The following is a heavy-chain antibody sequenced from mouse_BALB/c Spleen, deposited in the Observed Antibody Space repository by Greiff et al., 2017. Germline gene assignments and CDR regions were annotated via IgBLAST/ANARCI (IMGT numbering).Heavy chain of an antibody. Sequence: DVHLVESGGGLVKPGGSLKLSCAASGFTFSDYYMYWVRQTPEKRLEWVATISDGGSYTYYPDSVKGRFTISRDNAKNNLYLQMSSLKSEDTAMYYCARGFYGSSYAFAYWGQGTLVTVSA. CDR3: ARGFYGSSYAFAY. CDR2: ISDGGSYT. V-gene: IGHV5-4*02. D-gene: IGHD1-1*01. J-gene: IGHJ3*01. CDR1: GFTFSDYY.